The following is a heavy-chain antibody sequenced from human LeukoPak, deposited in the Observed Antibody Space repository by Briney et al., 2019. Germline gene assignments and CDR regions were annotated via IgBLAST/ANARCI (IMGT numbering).Heavy chain of an antibody. D-gene: IGHD1-26*01. Sequence: PGGSLRLSCAASGFTFSDYYMSWIRQAPGKGLEWVSYISGTGTAIYYADSVKGRFTISRDNAKNSLYLQMNSLRAEDTAVYYFARDVSGNYFLGTLYYFDYWGQGTLVTVSS. CDR2: ISGTGTAI. J-gene: IGHJ4*02. CDR3: ARDVSGNYFLGTLYYFDY. V-gene: IGHV3-11*04. CDR1: GFTFSDYY.